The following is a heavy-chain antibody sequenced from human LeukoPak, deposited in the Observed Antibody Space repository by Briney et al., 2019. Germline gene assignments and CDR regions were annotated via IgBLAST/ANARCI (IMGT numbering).Heavy chain of an antibody. Sequence: GGSLRLSCAASGFTLDEYGMSWVRQAPGKGQEWVSRINWNGGSIGYADSVKGRFTNSRDNAKNSLYLEMSSLRGEDTALYYCARDTSPRIAAIYYDAFDIWGQGTMVTVSS. D-gene: IGHD6-13*01. CDR1: GFTLDEYG. CDR2: INWNGGSI. J-gene: IGHJ3*02. V-gene: IGHV3-20*04. CDR3: ARDTSPRIAAIYYDAFDI.